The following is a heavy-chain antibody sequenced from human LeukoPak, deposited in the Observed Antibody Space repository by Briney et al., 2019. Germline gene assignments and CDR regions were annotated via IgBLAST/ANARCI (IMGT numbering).Heavy chain of an antibody. D-gene: IGHD2-8*01. CDR1: GFTFSSYW. V-gene: IGHV3-7*01. CDR3: AREDHAVYNY. Sequence: GGSLRLSCAASGFTFSSYWMSWVCQAPGKGLEWVANIKQDGGEKNHVDSVKGRFTISRDNAKNSLYLQMNSLRAEDTAVYYCAREDHAVYNYWGQGTLVTVSS. CDR2: IKQDGGEK. J-gene: IGHJ4*02.